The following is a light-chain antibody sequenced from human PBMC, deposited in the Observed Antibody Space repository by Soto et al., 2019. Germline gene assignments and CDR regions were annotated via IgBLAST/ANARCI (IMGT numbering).Light chain of an antibody. V-gene: IGKV4-1*01. J-gene: IGKJ1*01. CDR1: QSVLYSSNNKNY. CDR2: WAS. CDR3: QQYYTTPRT. Sequence: DIVMTQSPDSLAVSLGERATINCKSSQSVLYSSNNKNYLAWYQQKPGQPPKLLIYWASTRESGVPDRFSGSGSGTDFTLTISSLQAEGVAVYYCQQYYTTPRTFGQGTKVDIK.